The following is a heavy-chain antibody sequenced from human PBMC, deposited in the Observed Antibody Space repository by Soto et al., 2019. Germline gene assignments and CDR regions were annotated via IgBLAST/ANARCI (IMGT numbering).Heavy chain of an antibody. J-gene: IGHJ4*02. CDR2: ISYDGSNK. CDR3: AKASDIVVVVAATGVDY. V-gene: IGHV3-30*18. D-gene: IGHD2-15*01. CDR1: GFTFSSYG. Sequence: GGSLRLSCAASGFTFSSYGMHWVRQAPGKGLEWVAVISYDGSNKYYAGSVKGRFTISRDNSKNTLYLQMNSLRAEDTAVYYCAKASDIVVVVAATGVDYWGQGTLVTVSS.